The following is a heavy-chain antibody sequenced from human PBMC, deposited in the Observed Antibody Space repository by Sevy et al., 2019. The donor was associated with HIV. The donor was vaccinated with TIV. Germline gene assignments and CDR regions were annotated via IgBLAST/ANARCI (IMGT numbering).Heavy chain of an antibody. V-gene: IGHV4-38-2*01. J-gene: IGHJ4*02. CDR2: VFHSGST. Sequence: SETLSLTCAVSGYSITSGYLWGWIRQPPGKGLEWIGSVFHSGSTYYNPSLNSRVIISVDTSKNQFCLKLNSVTAADTAVYYCARHSHGSGTYYVPFDSWGQGTLVTVSS. D-gene: IGHD3-10*01. CDR3: ARHSHGSGTYYVPFDS. CDR1: GYSITSGYL.